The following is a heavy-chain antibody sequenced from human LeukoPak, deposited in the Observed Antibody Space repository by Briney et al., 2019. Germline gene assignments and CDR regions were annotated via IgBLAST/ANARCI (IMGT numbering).Heavy chain of an antibody. D-gene: IGHD2-2*01. Sequence: PSETLSLTCTVSGGSISSYYWSWIRQPAGKGLEWIGRIYTSGSTNYNPSLKSRVTISVDTSKNQFSLKLSSVTAADTAVYYCARRPPVVVPAANSIGGWFDPWGQGTLVTVSS. CDR1: GGSISSYY. V-gene: IGHV4-4*07. CDR2: IYTSGST. CDR3: ARRPPVVVPAANSIGGWFDP. J-gene: IGHJ5*02.